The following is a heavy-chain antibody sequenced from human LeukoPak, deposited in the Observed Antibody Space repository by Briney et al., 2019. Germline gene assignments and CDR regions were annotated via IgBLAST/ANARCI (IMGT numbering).Heavy chain of an antibody. J-gene: IGHJ4*02. V-gene: IGHV3-21*01. CDR2: ISSSSSYI. Sequence: GSLRLSCAASGFTFSSYSMNWVRQDPGKGLEWVSSISSSSSYIYYADSVKGRFTISRDNAKNSLYLQMISLRAEDTAVYYCARDHVLDYYGSGSQVDYWGQGTLVTVSS. CDR3: ARDHVLDYYGSGSQVDY. D-gene: IGHD3-10*01. CDR1: GFTFSSYS.